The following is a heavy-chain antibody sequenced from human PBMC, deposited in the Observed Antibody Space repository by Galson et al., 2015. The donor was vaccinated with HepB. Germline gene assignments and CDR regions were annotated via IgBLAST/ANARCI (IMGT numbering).Heavy chain of an antibody. CDR2: IKQDGSEK. V-gene: IGHV3-7*01. D-gene: IGHD6-19*01. CDR3: ARDYRVAVAWVVLNYAFDI. Sequence: SLRLSCAASGFTFSSYWMSWVRQAPGKGLEWVANIKQDGSEKYYVDSVKGRFTISRDNAKNSLYLQMNSLRAEDTAVYYCARDYRVAVAWVVLNYAFDIWGQGTMVTVSS. CDR1: GFTFSSYW. J-gene: IGHJ3*02.